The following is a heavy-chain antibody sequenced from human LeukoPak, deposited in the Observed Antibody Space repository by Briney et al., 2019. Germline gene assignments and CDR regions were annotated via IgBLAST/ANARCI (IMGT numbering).Heavy chain of an antibody. D-gene: IGHD3-22*01. J-gene: IGHJ4*02. CDR2: INTNTGNP. CDR3: ARGPERTRYYDSSGYQIDY. Sequence: ASVKVSCKASGYTFTTYIMNWVRQAPGQGLEWMGWINTNTGNPTYAQGFTGRFVFSLDTSVSTAYLQISSLKAEDTAVYYCARGPERTRYYDSSGYQIDYWGQGTQVTDSS. V-gene: IGHV7-4-1*02. CDR1: GYTFTTYI.